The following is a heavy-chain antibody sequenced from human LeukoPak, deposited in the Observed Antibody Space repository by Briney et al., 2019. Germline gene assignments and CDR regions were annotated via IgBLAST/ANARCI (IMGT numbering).Heavy chain of an antibody. CDR1: GFTFSSSA. J-gene: IGHJ4*02. CDR3: ASRGGQSSFDY. V-gene: IGHV3-23*01. D-gene: IGHD2-15*01. CDR2: ASGTDGRT. Sequence: GGSLRLSCAASGFTFSSSAMSWVRQAPGKGLEWVSTASGTDGRTYYADSMKGRFTISSDNSKNTLFLQMNSLGAEDTAVYYCASRGGQSSFDYWGQGTLVTVSS.